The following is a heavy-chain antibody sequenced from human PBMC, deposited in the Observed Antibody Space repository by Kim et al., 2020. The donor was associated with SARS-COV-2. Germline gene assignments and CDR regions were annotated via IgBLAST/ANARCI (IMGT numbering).Heavy chain of an antibody. CDR3: GRDEDRSYGY. D-gene: IGHD3-10*01. Sequence: ASVKVSCKASGYTFTGHFIHWVRQAPGQGLEWMGCINVNSGDTYYAQKFQGRVTVTSDTSITTDFMELSRLTSDDTAIYYCGRDEDRSYGYWGQGTLVTVSS. CDR1: GYTFTGHF. CDR2: INVNSGDT. J-gene: IGHJ4*02. V-gene: IGHV1-2*02.